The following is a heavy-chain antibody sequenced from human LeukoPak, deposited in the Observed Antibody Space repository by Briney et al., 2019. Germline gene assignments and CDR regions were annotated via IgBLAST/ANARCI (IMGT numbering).Heavy chain of an antibody. V-gene: IGHV6-1*01. D-gene: IGHD2/OR15-2a*01. CDR1: GDSVSSNSAA. J-gene: IGHJ3*02. CDR2: TFYRSNWYN. Sequence: SQTLSLTCGISGDSVSSNSAAWNWIRQSPSRGLGWLGRTFYRSNWYNDYAPSVKSRITANPDTSKNQFSLQLNSVTPEDTAVYYCARGSFYTFDIWGQGTMVTVSS. CDR3: ARGSFYTFDI.